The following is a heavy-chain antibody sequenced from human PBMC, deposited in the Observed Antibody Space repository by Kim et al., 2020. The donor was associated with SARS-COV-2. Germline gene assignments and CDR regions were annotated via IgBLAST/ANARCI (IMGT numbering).Heavy chain of an antibody. CDR1: GFTFSSYE. D-gene: IGHD3-16*02. Sequence: GGSLRLSCAASGFTFSSYEMNWVRQAPGKGLEWVSYISSSGSTIYYADSVKGRFTISRDNAKNSLYLQMNSLRAEDTAVYYCAKDMITFGGVIVRAFDIWGQGTMVTVSS. J-gene: IGHJ3*02. CDR3: AKDMITFGGVIVRAFDI. V-gene: IGHV3-48*03. CDR2: ISSSGSTI.